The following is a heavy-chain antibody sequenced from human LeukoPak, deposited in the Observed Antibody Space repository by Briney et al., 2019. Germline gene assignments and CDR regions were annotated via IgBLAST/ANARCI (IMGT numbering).Heavy chain of an antibody. V-gene: IGHV3-7*01. J-gene: IGHJ3*02. CDR1: GFTFSSYW. CDR2: IKQDGSEK. CDR3: ARSFNEYYYDSSGPDAFDI. D-gene: IGHD3-22*01. Sequence: GGSLRLSCAASGFTFSSYWMSWVRQAPGKGLEWVANIKQDGSEKYYVDSVKGRFTISRDNAKNSLYLQMNSLRAEDTAVYYCARSFNEYYYDSSGPDAFDIWGQGTMVTVSS.